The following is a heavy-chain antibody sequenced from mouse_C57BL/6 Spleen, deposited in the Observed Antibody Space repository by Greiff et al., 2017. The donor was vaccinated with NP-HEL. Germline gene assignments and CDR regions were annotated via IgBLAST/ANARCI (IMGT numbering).Heavy chain of an antibody. D-gene: IGHD1-1*01. V-gene: IGHV1-76*01. CDR1: GYTFTDYY. CDR2: IYPGSGNT. CDR3: ASSPLLDAMDY. J-gene: IGHJ4*01. Sequence: VQLQESGAELVRPGASVKLSCKASGYTFTDYYINWVKQRPGQGLEWIARIYPGSGNTYYNEKFKGKATLTAEKSSSTAYMQLSSLTSEDSAVYFCASSPLLDAMDYWGQGTSVTVSS.